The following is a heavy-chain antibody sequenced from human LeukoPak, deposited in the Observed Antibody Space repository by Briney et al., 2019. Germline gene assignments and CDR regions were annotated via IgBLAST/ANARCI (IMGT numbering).Heavy chain of an antibody. D-gene: IGHD2-2*01. CDR1: GGSISSGDYY. Sequence: SETLSLTCTVSGGSISSGDYYWSWIRQPPGKGLEWIGYTYCSGSTYYNPSLKSRVTISVDTSKNQFSLKLSSVTAADTAVYYCARDCSSTSCYRNLDAFDIWGQGTMVTVSS. CDR3: ARDCSSTSCYRNLDAFDI. V-gene: IGHV4-30-4*08. J-gene: IGHJ3*02. CDR2: TYCSGST.